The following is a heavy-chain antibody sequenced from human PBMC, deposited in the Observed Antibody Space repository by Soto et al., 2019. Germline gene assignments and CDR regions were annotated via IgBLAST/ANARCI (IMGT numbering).Heavy chain of an antibody. CDR1: GGSISSGDYY. J-gene: IGHJ3*02. D-gene: IGHD4-17*01. CDR2: IYYSGST. V-gene: IGHV4-30-4*01. Sequence: QVQLQESGPGLVKPSQTLSLTCTVSGGSISSGDYYWSWIRQPPGKGLEWIGYIYYSGSTYYNPSPKSRVTISADTSRNQFSLKLSSVTAADTAVYYCARVVYGDYVGAFDIWGQGTMVTVSS. CDR3: ARVVYGDYVGAFDI.